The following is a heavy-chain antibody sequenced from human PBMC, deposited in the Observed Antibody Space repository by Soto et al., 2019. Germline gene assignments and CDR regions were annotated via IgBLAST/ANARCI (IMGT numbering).Heavy chain of an antibody. V-gene: IGHV4-30-4*01. Sequence: SETLSLTCTVSGGSISSGDYYWSWIRQPPGKGLEWIGYIYYSGSTYYNPSLKSRVTISVDTSKNQFSLKLSSVTAADTAVYYCARARRVTMIVLWGQGTLVTVSS. D-gene: IGHD3-22*01. CDR3: ARARRVTMIVL. CDR1: GGSISSGDYY. CDR2: IYYSGST. J-gene: IGHJ4*02.